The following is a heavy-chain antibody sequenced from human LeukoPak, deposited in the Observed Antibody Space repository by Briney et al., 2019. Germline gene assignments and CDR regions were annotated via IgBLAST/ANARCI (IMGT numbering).Heavy chain of an antibody. Sequence: PSETLSLTCTVSGGSISSSSYYWGWIRQPPGKGLEWIGSIYYSGSTYYNPSLKSRVTISVDTSKNQFSLKLSSVTAADTAVYYCARVMGYCSSTSCYGEDYYYYMDVWGKGTTVTVSS. CDR1: GGSISSSSYY. CDR2: IYYSGST. J-gene: IGHJ6*03. CDR3: ARVMGYCSSTSCYGEDYYYYMDV. D-gene: IGHD2-2*01. V-gene: IGHV4-39*07.